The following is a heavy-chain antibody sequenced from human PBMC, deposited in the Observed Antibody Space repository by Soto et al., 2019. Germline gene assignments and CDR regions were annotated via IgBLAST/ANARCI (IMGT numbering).Heavy chain of an antibody. D-gene: IGHD3-10*01. Sequence: EVQLVXXGGGXXXXGGSLRLSCAASGFTFSNYWMYWVRQAPGKGLVWVSRITGDGSSTAYADSVKGRLSIARDNDKNTLFLQMNSLSVEDTAVYSCARGYSGLGRAYWGQGTLVTVSS. CDR1: GFTFSNYW. V-gene: IGHV3-74*01. CDR3: ARGYSGLGRAY. CDR2: ITGDGSST. J-gene: IGHJ4*02.